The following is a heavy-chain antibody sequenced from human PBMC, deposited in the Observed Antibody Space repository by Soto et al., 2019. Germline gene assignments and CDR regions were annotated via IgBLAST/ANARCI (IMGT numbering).Heavy chain of an antibody. CDR1: GGSFSGYY. J-gene: IGHJ6*02. CDR3: ARDSGYYGHYYYYGMDV. V-gene: IGHV4-34*01. D-gene: IGHD3-22*01. CDR2: INHSGST. Sequence: TLSLSCAVYGGSFSGYYWSWIRQPPGKGLEWIGEINHSGSTNYNPSLKSRVTISVGTSKNQFSLKLSSVTAADTAVYYCARDSGYYGHYYYYGMDVWGQGTTVTVS.